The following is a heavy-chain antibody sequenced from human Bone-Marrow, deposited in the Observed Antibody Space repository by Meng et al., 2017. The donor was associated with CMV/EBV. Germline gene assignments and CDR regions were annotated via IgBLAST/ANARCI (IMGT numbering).Heavy chain of an antibody. Sequence: SEPLSLTCAVYGGSFSGYYWSWIRQPPGKGLEWIGEINHSGSTNYNPSLKSRVTISVDTSKNQFSLKLSSVTAADTAVYYCARGATRNWFDPWGQGTLVTVSS. D-gene: IGHD4-11*01. CDR2: INHSGST. J-gene: IGHJ5*02. V-gene: IGHV4-34*01. CDR1: GGSFSGYY. CDR3: ARGATRNWFDP.